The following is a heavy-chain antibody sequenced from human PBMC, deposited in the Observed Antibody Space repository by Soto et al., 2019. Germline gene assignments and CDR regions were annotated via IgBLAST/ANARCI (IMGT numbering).Heavy chain of an antibody. J-gene: IGHJ3*01. CDR2: IHPNGQPI. D-gene: IGHD2-2*01. Sequence: VQLVESGGGLIQPGGSLRLSCAASGFTFRSSEMYWVRQAPGKGLEWVSSIHPNGQPIFYANSVKGRFTISRDNAKNSLYLQMSSLRAEDSAVYDCARRASRWGQGTMVTVSS. CDR1: GFTFRSSE. CDR3: ARRASR. V-gene: IGHV3-48*03.